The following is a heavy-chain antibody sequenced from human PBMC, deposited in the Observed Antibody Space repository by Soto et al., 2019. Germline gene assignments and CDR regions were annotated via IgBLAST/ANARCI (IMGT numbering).Heavy chain of an antibody. Sequence: ASVKVSCKASGYTFTSYGISWVRQAPGQGLEWMGWISAYNGNTNYAQKLQGRVTMTTDTSTSTAYMELRSLRSDDTAVYYCARGYGGFIVATKDNWFDPWGQGTLVTVSS. J-gene: IGHJ5*02. CDR2: ISAYNGNT. CDR3: ARGYGGFIVATKDNWFDP. D-gene: IGHD5-12*01. V-gene: IGHV1-18*01. CDR1: GYTFTSYG.